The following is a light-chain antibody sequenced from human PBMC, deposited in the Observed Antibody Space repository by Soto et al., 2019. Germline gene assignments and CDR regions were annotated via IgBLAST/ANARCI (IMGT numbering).Light chain of an antibody. CDR2: EVT. V-gene: IGLV2-14*01. CDR3: TSYTSSRTVV. CDR1: SSDVGGYNY. Sequence: QSVLTQPASVSGSPGQSITISCTGTSSDVGGYNYVSWYQQHPGKAPKLMLYEVTNRPSGVSTRFSGSKSGNMASLTISGLQAEDEADYYCTSYTSSRTVVFGGGTKLTVL. J-gene: IGLJ2*01.